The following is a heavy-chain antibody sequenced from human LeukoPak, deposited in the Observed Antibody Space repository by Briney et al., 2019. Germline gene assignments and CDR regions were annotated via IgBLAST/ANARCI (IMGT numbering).Heavy chain of an antibody. J-gene: IGHJ4*02. CDR1: GFAFIGYN. CDR3: ARVLRHYYFDQ. V-gene: IGHV3-21*01. D-gene: IGHD3-9*01. Sequence: PGGSLRLSCAASGFAFIGYNMNWVRQAPGKGLEWVSSITASSIYIYYADSVKGRFTISRDNAKNSLYLEMNSLRAEDTAVYYCARVLRHYYFDQWGRGTLVTVSS. CDR2: ITASSIYI.